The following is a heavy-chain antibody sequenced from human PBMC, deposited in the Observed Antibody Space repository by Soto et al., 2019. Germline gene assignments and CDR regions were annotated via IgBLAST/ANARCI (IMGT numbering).Heavy chain of an antibody. J-gene: IGHJ6*02. CDR2: TYFRGST. CDR3: ARRGIYYYYGMDV. CDR1: GGSITTPY. Sequence: SETLSLTCTVSGGSITTPYWNWSWIRKPPGKGLEWIGFTYFRGSTNYNPSVRSRVTISLDASKNQLSLQWSSLKASDTAMYYCARRGIYYYYGMDVWGQGTTVTVSS. D-gene: IGHD1-26*01. V-gene: IGHV4-59*11.